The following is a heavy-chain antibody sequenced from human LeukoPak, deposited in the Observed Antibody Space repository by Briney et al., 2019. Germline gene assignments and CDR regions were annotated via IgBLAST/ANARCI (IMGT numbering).Heavy chain of an antibody. D-gene: IGHD4-17*01. V-gene: IGHV5-51*01. CDR1: GYSFTSYW. Sequence: GESLKISCKGSGYSFTSYWIGWVRQVPGKGLEWMGIIYPGDSDTRYSPSFQGQVTISADKSISTAYLQWSSLKASDTAMYYCARRSDYGDYGMDVWGQGTTVTVSS. CDR3: ARRSDYGDYGMDV. J-gene: IGHJ6*02. CDR2: IYPGDSDT.